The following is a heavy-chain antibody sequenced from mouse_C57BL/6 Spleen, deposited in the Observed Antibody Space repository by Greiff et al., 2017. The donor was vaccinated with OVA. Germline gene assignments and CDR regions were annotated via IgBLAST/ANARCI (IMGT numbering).Heavy chain of an antibody. Sequence: QVQLQQPGAELVKPGASVKLSCKASGYTFTSYWMQWVKQRPGQGLEWIGEIDPSDSYTNYTQKFKGQATLSVDTSSSTAYMQHSSLTSEDAVDYYCAREGYYGSTYFDYWGQGTTLTVSS. V-gene: IGHV1-50*01. J-gene: IGHJ2*01. D-gene: IGHD1-1*01. CDR1: GYTFTSYW. CDR2: IDPSDSYT. CDR3: AREGYYGSTYFDY.